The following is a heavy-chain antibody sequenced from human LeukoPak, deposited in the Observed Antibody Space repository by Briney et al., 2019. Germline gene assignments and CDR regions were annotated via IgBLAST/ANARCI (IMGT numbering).Heavy chain of an antibody. V-gene: IGHV4-39*07. D-gene: IGHD6-13*01. CDR1: GGSISSSSYY. CDR2: IYYSGST. CDR3: ARGLWGSSSWYDYFDY. J-gene: IGHJ4*02. Sequence: PSETLSLTCTVSGGSISSSSYYWGWIRQPPGKGLEWIGSIYYSGSTYYNPSLKSRVTISVDTSKNQFSLKLSSVTAADTAVYYCARGLWGSSSWYDYFDYWGQGTLVTVSS.